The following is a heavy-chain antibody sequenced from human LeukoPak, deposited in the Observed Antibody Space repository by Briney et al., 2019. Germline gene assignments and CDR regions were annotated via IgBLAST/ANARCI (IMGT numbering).Heavy chain of an antibody. J-gene: IGHJ2*01. CDR1: GCTVSRNF. CDR2: VHSAGST. Sequence: GGSLTLSCAASGCTVSRNFMTWVRQPPGMGLEWVSLVHSAGSTYYADSVTGRFTISRDHSKNMLYLQMNSLRAEDTAVYYCARQAQNSGYSSRLHWYSDLWGPGTLVTVSS. CDR3: ARQAQNSGYSSRLHWYSDL. V-gene: IGHV3-66*04. D-gene: IGHD5-18*01.